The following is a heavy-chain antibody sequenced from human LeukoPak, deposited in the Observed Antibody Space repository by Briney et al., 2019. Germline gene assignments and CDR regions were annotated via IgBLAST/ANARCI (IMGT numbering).Heavy chain of an antibody. CDR3: ARDQSGSYSGIDY. Sequence: ASVKVSCKASGGTFSSYAISWVRQAPGQGLEWMGRIIPIFGTANYAQKFQGRVTITTDESTSTAYMELSSLRSEDTAVYYCARDQSGSYSGIDYWGQGTLVTVSS. CDR2: IIPIFGTA. J-gene: IGHJ4*02. D-gene: IGHD1-26*01. CDR1: GGTFSSYA. V-gene: IGHV1-69*05.